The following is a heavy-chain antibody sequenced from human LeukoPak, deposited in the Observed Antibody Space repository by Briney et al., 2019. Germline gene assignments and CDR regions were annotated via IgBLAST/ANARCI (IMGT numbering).Heavy chain of an antibody. D-gene: IGHD5-12*01. J-gene: IGHJ6*02. CDR2: ISYDGNNK. Sequence: PGGSLRLSCAASGFTFSSYAMYWVRHAPGTGLEWVAVISYDGNNKYYADSVKGRFTISRDNSKNTLYLQMNSLRAEDTAVYYCARGYDYYYYGMDVWGQGATVTVSS. V-gene: IGHV3-30-3*01. CDR3: ARGYDYYYYGMDV. CDR1: GFTFSSYA.